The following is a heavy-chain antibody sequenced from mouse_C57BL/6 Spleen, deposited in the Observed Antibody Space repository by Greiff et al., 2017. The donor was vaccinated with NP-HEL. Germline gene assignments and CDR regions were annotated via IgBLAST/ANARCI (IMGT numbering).Heavy chain of an antibody. D-gene: IGHD1-1*01. Sequence: VQLVESGAELVKPGASVKISCKASGYAFSSYWMNWVKQRPGKGLEWIGQIYPGDGDTNYNGKFKGKATLTADKSSSTAYMQLSSLTSEDSAVYFCARGGVYYGSSSFAYWGQGTLVTVSA. J-gene: IGHJ3*01. V-gene: IGHV1-80*01. CDR3: ARGGVYYGSSSFAY. CDR1: GYAFSSYW. CDR2: IYPGDGDT.